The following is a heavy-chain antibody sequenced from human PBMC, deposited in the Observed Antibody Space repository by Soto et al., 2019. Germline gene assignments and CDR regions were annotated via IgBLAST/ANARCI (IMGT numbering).Heavy chain of an antibody. CDR1: GGSISFYC. J-gene: IGHJ4*02. D-gene: IGHD1-26*01. V-gene: IGHV4-59*01. Sequence: SETRSRTCTISGGSISFYCWSWIRQPPGQALEWIGYIYDSGSPYYNPSLRSRVIISADTSKNQISLKLTSATAADTAVYYCARGVGSSPPRYWGRGTLVTVSS. CDR2: IYDSGSP. CDR3: ARGVGSSPPRY.